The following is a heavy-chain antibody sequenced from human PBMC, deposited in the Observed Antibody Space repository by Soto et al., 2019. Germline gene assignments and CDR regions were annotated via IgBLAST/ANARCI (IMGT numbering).Heavy chain of an antibody. D-gene: IGHD3-22*01. CDR3: ARRYGVVILNYYYYYMDV. J-gene: IGHJ6*03. CDR2: SNSDGSST. CDR1: GFTFSSYW. Sequence: EVQLVESGGGLVQPGGSLRLSCAASGFTFSSYWMHWVRQAPGKGLVWVSRSNSDGSSTSYADSVKGRFTISRDNAKNTLYLQMNSLRAEDTAVYYCARRYGVVILNYYYYYMDVWGKGTTVTVSS. V-gene: IGHV3-74*01.